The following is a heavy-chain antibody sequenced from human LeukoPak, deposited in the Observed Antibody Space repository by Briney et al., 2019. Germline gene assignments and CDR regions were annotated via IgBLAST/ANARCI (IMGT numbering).Heavy chain of an antibody. CDR2: IYYSGST. V-gene: IGHV4-59*01. CDR3: ARDREYCSSTSCYRAFDY. CDR1: GGSISSYY. J-gene: IGHJ4*02. Sequence: SETLSLTCTVSGGSISSYYWSWIRQPPGKGLEWIGYIYYSGSTNYNPSLKSRVNISVDTSKNQFSLKLSSVTAADTAVYYCARDREYCSSTSCYRAFDYWGQGTLVTVSS. D-gene: IGHD2-2*02.